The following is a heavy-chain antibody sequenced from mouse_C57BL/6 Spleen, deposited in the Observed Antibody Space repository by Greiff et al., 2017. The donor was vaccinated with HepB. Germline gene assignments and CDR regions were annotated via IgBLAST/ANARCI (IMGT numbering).Heavy chain of an antibody. CDR1: GYTFTSYW. J-gene: IGHJ2*01. Sequence: QVQLQQPGAELVKPGASVKLSCKASGYTFTSYWMQWVKQRPGQGLEWIGEIDPSDSYTNYNQKFKGKATLTVDTSSSTAYMQLSSLTSEDSAVYYCARSPTVVATKDYWGQGTTLTVSS. CDR3: ARSPTVVATKDY. CDR2: IDPSDSYT. V-gene: IGHV1-50*01. D-gene: IGHD1-1*01.